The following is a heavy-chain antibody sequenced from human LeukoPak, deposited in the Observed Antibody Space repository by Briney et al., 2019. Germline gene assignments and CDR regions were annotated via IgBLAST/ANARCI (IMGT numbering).Heavy chain of an antibody. J-gene: IGHJ4*02. CDR1: GGPISSYY. CDR2: IYYSGTT. D-gene: IGHD3-9*01. CDR3: AGAGPYYDILTGYQIDY. V-gene: IGHV4-59*01. Sequence: SETLSLTCTVSGGPISSYYWSWIRQPPGKGLERIGYIYYSGTTNYNPSLKSRVTLSVDTSKNQFSLKLSSVTAADTAVYYCAGAGPYYDILTGYQIDYWGQGTLVTVSS.